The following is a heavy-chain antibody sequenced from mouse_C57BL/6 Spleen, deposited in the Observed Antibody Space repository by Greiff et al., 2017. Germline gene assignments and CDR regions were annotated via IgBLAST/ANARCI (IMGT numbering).Heavy chain of an antibody. CDR2: IRNKANGYTT. CDR1: GFTFTDYY. V-gene: IGHV7-3*01. Sequence: DVHLVESGGGLVQPGGSLSLSCAASGFTFTDYYMSWVRQPPGKALEWLGFIRNKANGYTTEYSASVKGRFTIARDNSQSILYLQKKALRAEDSATYYCARVYNRYGGRVYYWGQGTTLTVSS. CDR3: ARVYNRYGGRVYY. J-gene: IGHJ2*01. D-gene: IGHD2-14*01.